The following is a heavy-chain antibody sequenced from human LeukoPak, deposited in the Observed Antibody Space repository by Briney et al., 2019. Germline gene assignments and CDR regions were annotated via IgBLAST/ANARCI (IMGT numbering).Heavy chain of an antibody. D-gene: IGHD4-17*01. Sequence: GGSLRLSCAASGFTFSSYAMHWVRQAPGKGLEWVAIISFDGNHKYFTDSVKGRFTISRDNAKNTLDLQMNSLRPEDTAVYYCARDRCRYGDYDGHNCYYFDYWGQGTLVTVSS. V-gene: IGHV3-30*04. J-gene: IGHJ4*02. CDR2: ISFDGNHK. CDR3: ARDRCRYGDYDGHNCYYFDY. CDR1: GFTFSSYA.